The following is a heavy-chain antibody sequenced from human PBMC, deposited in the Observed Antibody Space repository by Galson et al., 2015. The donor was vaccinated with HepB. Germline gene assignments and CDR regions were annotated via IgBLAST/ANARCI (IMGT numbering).Heavy chain of an antibody. CDR1: GGTFSSYT. D-gene: IGHD3-22*01. CDR2: IIPILGIA. CDR3: ARDLGYDSHAFDI. V-gene: IGHV1-69*04. J-gene: IGHJ3*02. Sequence: SVKVSCKASGGTFSSYTISWVRQAPGQGLEWMGRIIPILGIANYAQKFQGRVTITADKSTSTAYMELRSLRSEDTAVYYCARDLGYDSHAFDIWGQGTMVTVSS.